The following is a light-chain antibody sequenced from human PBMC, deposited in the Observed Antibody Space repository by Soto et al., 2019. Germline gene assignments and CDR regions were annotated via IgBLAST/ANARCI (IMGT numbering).Light chain of an antibody. CDR1: HDINNY. J-gene: IGKJ3*01. CDR3: QQSYSTPT. V-gene: IGKV1-39*01. Sequence: DLQMTQSPSSLSASVGDRVTITCRASHDINNYLNWYQQKPGKAPNLLIYAASSLQSGVPSRFSGRGYGKQFTLTISNLQPGDFATYYCQQSYSTPTFGPGTTVDLK. CDR2: AAS.